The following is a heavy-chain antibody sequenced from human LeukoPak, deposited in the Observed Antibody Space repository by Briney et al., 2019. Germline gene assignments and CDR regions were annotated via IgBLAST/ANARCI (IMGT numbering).Heavy chain of an antibody. V-gene: IGHV3-21*01. J-gene: IGHJ4*02. CDR3: ARVLGYYYDSRGHDY. Sequence: GGSLRLSCAASGFIFSSYSMNWIRQAPGKGLEWVSSISTSSSYIYYADSVKGRFTISRDNAKNSLYLQMNSLRGEDTAVYYCARVLGYYYDSRGHDYWGQGTLVTVSS. D-gene: IGHD3-22*01. CDR1: GFIFSSYS. CDR2: ISTSSSYI.